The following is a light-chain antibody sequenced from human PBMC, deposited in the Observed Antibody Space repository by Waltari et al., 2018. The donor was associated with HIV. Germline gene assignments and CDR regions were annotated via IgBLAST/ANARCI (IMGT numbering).Light chain of an antibody. CDR2: RAS. CDR3: QQSYATPLT. J-gene: IGKJ3*01. V-gene: IGKV4-1*01. CDR1: QTLFYSPDNHNH. Sequence: DIVLTQSPDSLTVSLGEGASISCMSSQTLFYSPDNHNHLAWYHQKAGQSPRLLVSRASFRQPCVADRFTGSGSGTNFTLTINSVQAEDVALYFCQQSYATPLTFGPGTRV.